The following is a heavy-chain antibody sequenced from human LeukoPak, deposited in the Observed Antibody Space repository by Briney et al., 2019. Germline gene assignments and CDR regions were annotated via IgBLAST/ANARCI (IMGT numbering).Heavy chain of an antibody. D-gene: IGHD6-13*01. CDR2: ISSDGSTT. CDR3: ARVRSSSWYDY. CDR1: GFTFINYW. V-gene: IGHV3-74*01. Sequence: PGGSLRLSCAASGFTFINYWMHWVRQAPGKGLVWVSLISSDGSTTTYADSVKGRFTISRDNAKNTLYLQMNSLRVEDTAVYYCARVRSSSWYDYWGQGALVTVSS. J-gene: IGHJ4*02.